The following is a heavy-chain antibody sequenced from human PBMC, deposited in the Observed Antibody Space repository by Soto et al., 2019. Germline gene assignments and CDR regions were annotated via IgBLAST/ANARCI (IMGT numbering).Heavy chain of an antibody. D-gene: IGHD3-22*01. CDR2: IIPIFGTA. CDR3: ARGVHYYDSSGYYSLDYYYYYGMDV. Sequence: GASVKVSCKASGGTFSSYAISWVRQAPGQGLEWMGGIIPIFGTANYAQKFQGRVTITADESTSTAYMELSSLRSEDTAVYYCARGVHYYDSSGYYSLDYYYYYGMDVWGQGTTVTVSS. V-gene: IGHV1-69*13. CDR1: GGTFSSYA. J-gene: IGHJ6*02.